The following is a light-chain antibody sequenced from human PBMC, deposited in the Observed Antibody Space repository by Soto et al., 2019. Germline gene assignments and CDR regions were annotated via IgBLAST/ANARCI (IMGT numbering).Light chain of an antibody. J-gene: IGKJ1*01. Sequence: EIVMTQSPATLSVSPGERATLSCRASQSVSSNLAWYQQKLGQAPRLLIYGASTRATGIPARLSGSRSGTEFTLTISSLQSEDFAVYYCQQYNNWPRTFGQGTKVEIK. CDR1: QSVSSN. CDR3: QQYNNWPRT. CDR2: GAS. V-gene: IGKV3-15*01.